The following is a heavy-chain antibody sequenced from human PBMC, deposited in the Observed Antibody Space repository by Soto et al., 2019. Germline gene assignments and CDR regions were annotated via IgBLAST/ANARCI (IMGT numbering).Heavy chain of an antibody. Sequence: GGSLRLSCAASGFTFSDYYMSWIRQAPGKGLEWVSYIGSSDNIIYYADSVKGRFTISRDNAKNSLYLQMNSLGAEDTAVYYCARDLGYYESSGYFDYWGQGTLVTVSS. CDR2: IGSSDNII. D-gene: IGHD3-22*01. CDR1: GFTFSDYY. V-gene: IGHV3-11*01. CDR3: ARDLGYYESSGYFDY. J-gene: IGHJ4*02.